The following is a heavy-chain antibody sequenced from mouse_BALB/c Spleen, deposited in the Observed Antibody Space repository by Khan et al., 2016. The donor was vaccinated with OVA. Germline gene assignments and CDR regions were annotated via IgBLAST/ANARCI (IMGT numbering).Heavy chain of an antibody. CDR1: GFSLSDYG. CDR3: AKGVWSYYYAVDY. Sequence: QVRLQQSGPGLVAPSQNLSLTCTVSGFSLSDYGVSWIRQPPGKGLEWLGVIWGGGSTTYNSDLKSRLSISKDNSTSPAFLKMSSLQSDDTAMFYCAKGVWSYYYAVDYWGQGTLVTVSA. V-gene: IGHV2-6-5*01. CDR2: IWGGGST. J-gene: IGHJ4*01.